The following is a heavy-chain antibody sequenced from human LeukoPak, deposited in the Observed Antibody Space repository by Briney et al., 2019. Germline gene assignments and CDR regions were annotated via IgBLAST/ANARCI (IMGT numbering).Heavy chain of an antibody. Sequence: GASVKVSCKASGYTFTSYYMHWVRQAPGQGLEWMGWINPNSGGTNYAQKFQGRVTMTRDTSISTAYMELSRLRSDDTAVYYCARIEGYGDYYFDYWGQGTLVTVSS. CDR3: ARIEGYGDYYFDY. D-gene: IGHD4-17*01. CDR2: INPNSGGT. V-gene: IGHV1-2*02. CDR1: GYTFTSYY. J-gene: IGHJ4*02.